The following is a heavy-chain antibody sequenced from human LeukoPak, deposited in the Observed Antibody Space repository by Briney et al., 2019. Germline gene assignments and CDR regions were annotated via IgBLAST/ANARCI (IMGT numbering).Heavy chain of an antibody. Sequence: SENLSLTCAVYGGSFSGYYWSWIRQPPGKGLEWIGEINHSGSTNYNPSLKSRVTISVDTSKNQFSLKLSSVTAADTAVYYCARARLEERGYSYGYYFDYWGQGTLVTVSS. V-gene: IGHV4-34*01. D-gene: IGHD5-18*01. CDR2: INHSGST. CDR1: GGSFSGYY. J-gene: IGHJ4*02. CDR3: ARARLEERGYSYGYYFDY.